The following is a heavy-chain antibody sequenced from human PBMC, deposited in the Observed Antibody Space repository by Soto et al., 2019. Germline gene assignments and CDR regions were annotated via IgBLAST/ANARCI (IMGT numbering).Heavy chain of an antibody. CDR2: IYYSGST. Sequence: SETLSLTCTVSGGSISSGDYYWSWIRQPPGKGLEWIGYIYYSGSTYYNPSLKSRVTISVNTSKNQFSLKLSSVTAADTAVYYCARAIDSTFDYWGQGTLVTVSS. D-gene: IGHD3-9*01. CDR1: GGSISSGDYY. V-gene: IGHV4-30-4*01. J-gene: IGHJ4*02. CDR3: ARAIDSTFDY.